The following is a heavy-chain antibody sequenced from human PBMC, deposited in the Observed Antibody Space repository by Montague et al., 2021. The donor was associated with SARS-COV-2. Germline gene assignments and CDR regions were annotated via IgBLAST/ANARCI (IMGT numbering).Heavy chain of an antibody. CDR1: GGSVSSGSNY. Sequence: SETLSLTCSVSGGSVSSGSNYWSWIRQSPGKGLEWIGYVYNYGSTDYNPSLKSRVTISLDTSKNQFSLRLSSVTAADTAVYYCAREATDYGSVSYYFPFAFWGQGTLVTVSS. D-gene: IGHD3-10*01. V-gene: IGHV4-61*01. CDR3: AREATDYGSVSYYFPFAF. CDR2: VYNYGST. J-gene: IGHJ4*02.